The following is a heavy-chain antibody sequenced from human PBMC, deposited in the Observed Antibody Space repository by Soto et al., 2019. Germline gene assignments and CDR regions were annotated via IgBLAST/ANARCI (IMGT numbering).Heavy chain of an antibody. CDR1: GGIFNSFA. CDR3: ARSAAAGLKGRVAV. V-gene: IGHV1-69*06. Sequence: QVQLVQSGAEVKKPESSVKVSCKASGGIFNSFAISWVRQAPGQGLEWMGGILPVFGTPSNSPNFQGRITITADRSTTTAYMELSSLRFEDTAVYYCARSAAAGLKGRVAVWCQGTGVTVSS. J-gene: IGHJ6*02. D-gene: IGHD6-13*01. CDR2: ILPVFGTP.